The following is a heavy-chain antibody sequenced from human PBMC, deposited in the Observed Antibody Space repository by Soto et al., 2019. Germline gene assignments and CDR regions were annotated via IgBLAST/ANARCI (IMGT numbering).Heavy chain of an antibody. Sequence: GGSLRLSCAASGFTFSSHWMHWVRQAPGKGLVWVSRINSDGSSTSYADSVKGRFTISRDNAKNTLYLQMNSLRAEDTAVYYCARGGDIVVVVAAYDYWGQGTLVTVSS. J-gene: IGHJ4*02. D-gene: IGHD2-15*01. CDR1: GFTFSSHW. CDR2: INSDGSST. V-gene: IGHV3-74*01. CDR3: ARGGDIVVVVAAYDY.